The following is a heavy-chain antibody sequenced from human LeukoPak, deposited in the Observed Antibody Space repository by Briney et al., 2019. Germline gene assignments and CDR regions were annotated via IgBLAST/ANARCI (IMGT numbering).Heavy chain of an antibody. D-gene: IGHD5-12*01. Sequence: SETLSLTCAVYGGSFSGYYWSWIRQPPGKGLEWIGEINHSGSTNYNPSLKSRVTISVDTSKNQFSLKLSSVTAADTAVYYCARGLRGYSGYDPNDYYYYMDVWGKGTTVTVSS. V-gene: IGHV4-34*01. J-gene: IGHJ6*03. CDR2: INHSGST. CDR3: ARGLRGYSGYDPNDYYYYMDV. CDR1: GGSFSGYY.